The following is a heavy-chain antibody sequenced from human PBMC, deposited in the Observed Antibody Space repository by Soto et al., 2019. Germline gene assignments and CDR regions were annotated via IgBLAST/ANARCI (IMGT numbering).Heavy chain of an antibody. J-gene: IGHJ3*01. CDR2: ILPFFGTA. CDR1: GGTFRTES. CDR3: ARGNEYDGSTAAFDV. D-gene: IGHD2-2*01. Sequence: QVHLVQSGAEVKKPGSSVKVSCKYSGGTFRTESINWVRQAPGQGLVWMGGILPFFGTADYAPRVQVRVTIAAVGDTPTAYMELSSLSSQVTAGYWCARGNEYDGSTAAFDVWGQGKMV. V-gene: IGHV1-69*13.